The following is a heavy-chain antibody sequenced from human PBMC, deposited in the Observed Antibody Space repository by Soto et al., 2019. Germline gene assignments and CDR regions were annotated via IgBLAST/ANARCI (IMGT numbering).Heavy chain of an antibody. CDR2: IYYSGST. J-gene: IGHJ4*02. CDR1: GGSISSYY. D-gene: IGHD3-10*01. Sequence: SETLSLTCPFSGGSISSYYWSWIPQPPGKGLEWIGYIYYSGSTNYNPSLKSRVTISVDTSKNQFSLKLSSVTAADTAVYYCARAPRGNYGYPSYFDYWGQGTLVTVSS. CDR3: ARAPRGNYGYPSYFDY. V-gene: IGHV4-59*01.